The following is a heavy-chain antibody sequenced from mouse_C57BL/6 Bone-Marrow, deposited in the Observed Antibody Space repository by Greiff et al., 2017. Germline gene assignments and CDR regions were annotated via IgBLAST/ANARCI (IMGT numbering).Heavy chain of an antibody. CDR1: GYTFTSYW. Sequence: HLQQPGAELVKPGASVKLSCKASGYTFTSYWMHWVKQRPGQGLEWIGMIHPNSGSTNYNEKFKSKATLTVDKSSSTAYMQLSSLTSEDSAVYYCARSGGLRRYFDVWGTGTTVTVSS. D-gene: IGHD2-4*01. J-gene: IGHJ1*03. CDR3: ARSGGLRRYFDV. V-gene: IGHV1-64*01. CDR2: IHPNSGST.